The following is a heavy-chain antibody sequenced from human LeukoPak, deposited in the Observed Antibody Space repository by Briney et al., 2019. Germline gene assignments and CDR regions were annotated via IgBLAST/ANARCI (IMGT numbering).Heavy chain of an antibody. CDR3: ARAYDFWSGYYQN. Sequence: SETLSLTCAVYGGSFSGYYWSWIRQPPGKGLEWIGEINHSGSTNYNPSLKSRVTISVDTSKNQFSLKLSSVTAADTAVYYCARAYDFWSGYYQNWGQGTLSPSPQ. CDR1: GGSFSGYY. J-gene: IGHJ4*02. CDR2: INHSGST. D-gene: IGHD3-3*01. V-gene: IGHV4-34*01.